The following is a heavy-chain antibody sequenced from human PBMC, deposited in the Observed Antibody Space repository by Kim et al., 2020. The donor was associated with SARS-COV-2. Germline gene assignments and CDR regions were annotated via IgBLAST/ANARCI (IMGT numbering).Heavy chain of an antibody. CDR3: AKTGTYYYYGMDV. CDR1: GFTFSSYD. J-gene: IGHJ6*02. CDR2: ISGSGGST. D-gene: IGHD1-1*01. Sequence: GGSLRLSCAASGFTFSSYDVSWVRQAPGKGPQWVSSISGSGGSTYYADSVKGRFTISRDNSKNTLYLQMNSLRAEDTAVYYCAKTGTYYYYGMDVWGQGTTVTVSS. V-gene: IGHV3-23*01.